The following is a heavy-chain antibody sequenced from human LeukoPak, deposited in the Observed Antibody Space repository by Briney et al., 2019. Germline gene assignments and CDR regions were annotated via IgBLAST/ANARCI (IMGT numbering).Heavy chain of an antibody. CDR1: GFPFSDYH. J-gene: IGHJ4*02. CDR3: GRDGSGSPDY. D-gene: IGHD5-12*01. V-gene: IGHV3-11*01. CDR2: ISSSGGNM. Sequence: NAGGSLRLSCAASGFPFSDYHMSWIRQAPGKGLEWVSYISSSGGNMYYADSVKGRFTISRDNAKNSLYLQMNSLRAEDTAVYYCGRDGSGSPDYWGQGTLVTVSS.